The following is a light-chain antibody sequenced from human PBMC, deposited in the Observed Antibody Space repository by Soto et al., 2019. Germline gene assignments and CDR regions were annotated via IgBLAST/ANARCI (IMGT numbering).Light chain of an antibody. Sequence: EIVLTQSPATLSLSPGEGATLSCRASESVSSYLAWYQQKPGQAPSLLIYDASNRATDIPARFSGSGSGTDFTLTIDNLEAEDFAVYYCQQRSKWPLTFGGGTKVEIK. J-gene: IGKJ4*01. V-gene: IGKV3-11*01. CDR3: QQRSKWPLT. CDR2: DAS. CDR1: ESVSSY.